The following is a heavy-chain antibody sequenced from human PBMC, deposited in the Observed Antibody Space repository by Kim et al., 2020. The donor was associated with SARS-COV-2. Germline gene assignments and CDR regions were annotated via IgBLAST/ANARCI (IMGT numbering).Heavy chain of an antibody. CDR3: AREDISWTSPFDY. D-gene: IGHD1-1*01. Sequence: NSTPSPKSRVSISIDTSKNQFSLRLRSVTAADTAVYFCAREDISWTSPFDYWGQGALVTVSS. V-gene: IGHV4-61*02. J-gene: IGHJ4*02.